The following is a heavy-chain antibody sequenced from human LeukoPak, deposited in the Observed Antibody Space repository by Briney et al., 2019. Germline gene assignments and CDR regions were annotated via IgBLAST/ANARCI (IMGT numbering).Heavy chain of an antibody. V-gene: IGHV3-53*01. D-gene: IGHD5-18*01. CDR1: GFTVSSNY. J-gene: IGHJ4*02. CDR2: IYSGGST. Sequence: PGGSLRLSCAASGFTVSSNYMSWVRQAPGRGLEWVSVIYSGGSTYYADSVKGRFTISRDNSKNTLYLQINSLRAEDTAVYYCARDRGGTATDYWGQGTLVTVSS. CDR3: ARDRGGTATDY.